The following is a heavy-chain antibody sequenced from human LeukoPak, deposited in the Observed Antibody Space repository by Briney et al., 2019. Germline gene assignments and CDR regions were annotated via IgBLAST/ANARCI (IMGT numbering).Heavy chain of an antibody. Sequence: KSSETLSLTCTVSGRSISSGGYYWSWIRQHPGKGLEWIGYIYYSGSTYYNPSLKSRVTISVDTSKNQFSLKLSSVTAADTAVYYCAASREKASYYDFWSGYPAPSDYWGQGTLVTVSS. CDR3: AASREKASYYDFWSGYPAPSDY. D-gene: IGHD3-3*01. CDR1: GRSISSGGYY. CDR2: IYYSGST. V-gene: IGHV4-31*03. J-gene: IGHJ4*02.